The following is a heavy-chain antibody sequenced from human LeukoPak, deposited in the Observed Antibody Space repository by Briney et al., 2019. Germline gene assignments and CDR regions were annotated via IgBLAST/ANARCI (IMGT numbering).Heavy chain of an antibody. Sequence: GGSLRLSCAASGFTFSSYWMSWARQAPGKGLEWVANIKQDGSEKYYVDSVKGRFTISRDNAKNSLYLQVNSLRAEDTAEYYCARDDCSSISCYHNWFDPWGQGTLVTVSS. V-gene: IGHV3-7*01. CDR2: IKQDGSEK. D-gene: IGHD2-2*01. CDR1: GFTFSSYW. J-gene: IGHJ5*02. CDR3: ARDDCSSISCYHNWFDP.